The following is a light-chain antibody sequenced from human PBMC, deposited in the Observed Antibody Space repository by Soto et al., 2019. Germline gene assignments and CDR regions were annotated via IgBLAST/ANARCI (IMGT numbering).Light chain of an antibody. Sequence: QSVLTQSPSASASLGASVKLTCTLSNGHSRYAIAWHQQQPEKGPRYLMKLSSDGSHSKGDGIPDRFSGSSSGAERYLTISSLQSEDEADYYCQTWGTGIRVFGGGTKLTVL. J-gene: IGLJ2*01. CDR3: QTWGTGIRV. CDR2: LSSDGSH. CDR1: NGHSRYA. V-gene: IGLV4-69*01.